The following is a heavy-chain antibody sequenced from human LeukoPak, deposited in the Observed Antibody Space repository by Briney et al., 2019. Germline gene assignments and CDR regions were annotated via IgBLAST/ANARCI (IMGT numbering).Heavy chain of an antibody. D-gene: IGHD6-19*01. J-gene: IGHJ4*02. CDR2: ISSSSSYI. CDR1: GFTFSSYS. V-gene: IGHV3-21*01. CDR3: ARDKYNSGGDGDFDY. Sequence: PGGSLRLSCAASGFTFSSYSMNWVRQAPEKGLEWFSCISSSSSYIYYADSLKGRFTVSRDNAKNSLYLQMNSLRAEDTAVYYCARDKYNSGGDGDFDYWGQGTLVTVSS.